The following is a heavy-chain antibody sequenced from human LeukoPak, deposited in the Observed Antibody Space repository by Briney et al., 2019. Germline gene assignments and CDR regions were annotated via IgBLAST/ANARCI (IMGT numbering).Heavy chain of an antibody. CDR1: GFTFSSYA. J-gene: IGHJ4*02. D-gene: IGHD3-16*02. V-gene: IGHV3-33*01. CDR2: IWYDGSNK. Sequence: GRTLRLSCAASGFTFSSYAMHWVRQAPGQGLEWVAVIWYDGSNKYYADSVKGRFTISRDHSTNTLYLQMKSLRAEDTAVYYWARRLEISVAVTLVYWRRGALASVCS. CDR3: ARRLEISVAVTLVY.